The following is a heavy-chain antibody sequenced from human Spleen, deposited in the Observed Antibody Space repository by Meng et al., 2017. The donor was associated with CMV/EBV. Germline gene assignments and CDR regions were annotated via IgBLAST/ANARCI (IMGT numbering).Heavy chain of an antibody. V-gene: IGHV1-2*02. Sequence: HVQVDESGAALKMTGYSVKVACKASEYPFHGYYMHWVRHAPGKWLEWMGWINPNSGGTNYAQKFQGRVTMTRDTSISTAYMELSRLRSDDTAVYYCARDMSGSYEFDYWGQGTLVTVSS. J-gene: IGHJ4*02. CDR3: ARDMSGSYEFDY. CDR2: INPNSGGT. D-gene: IGHD1-26*01. CDR1: EYPFHGYY.